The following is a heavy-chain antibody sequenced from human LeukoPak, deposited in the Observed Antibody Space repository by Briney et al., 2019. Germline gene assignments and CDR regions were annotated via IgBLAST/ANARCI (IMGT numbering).Heavy chain of an antibody. CDR3: ATTYYYGSGSIH. CDR2: ISSASNTI. V-gene: IGHV3-48*04. CDR1: GFTFSSYS. D-gene: IGHD3-10*01. Sequence: GGSLRLSCAASGFTFSSYSMNWVRQAPGKGLEWVSYISSASNTIYYADSVKGRFTISRDNAKNSLYLQMNSLRAEDTALYYCATTYYYGSGSIHWGQGTLVTVSS. J-gene: IGHJ4*02.